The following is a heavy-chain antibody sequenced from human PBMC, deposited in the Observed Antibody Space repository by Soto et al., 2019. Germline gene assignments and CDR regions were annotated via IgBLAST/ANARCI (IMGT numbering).Heavy chain of an antibody. Sequence: PSETLSLTCTISGGSIRDEYHYWSWVRQSPGKGLEWIGHIYYSGAKYLSEALEGRVTMSLDTSKNQFSMHLRSVTAADTATYFCARYRPVGPFSYKGDDGMDVWGQGTTVTVSS. CDR1: GGSIRDEYHY. V-gene: IGHV4-30-4*01. D-gene: IGHD3-3*02. J-gene: IGHJ6*02. CDR2: IYYSGAK. CDR3: ARYRPVGPFSYKGDDGMDV.